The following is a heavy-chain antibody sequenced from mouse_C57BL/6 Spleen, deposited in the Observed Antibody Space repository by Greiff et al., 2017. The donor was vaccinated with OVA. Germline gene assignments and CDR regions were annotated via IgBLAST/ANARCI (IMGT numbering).Heavy chain of an antibody. J-gene: IGHJ3*01. CDR1: GYAFTNYL. V-gene: IGHV1-54*01. CDR2: INPGSGGT. Sequence: QVQLQQSGAELVRPGTSVKVSCKASGYAFTNYLIEWVKQRPGQGLEWIGVINPGSGGTNYNEKFKGKATLTADKSSSTAYMQLSSLTSEDSAVYVCARPIYDGYSGFADWGQGTLVTVSA. D-gene: IGHD2-3*01. CDR3: ARPIYDGYSGFAD.